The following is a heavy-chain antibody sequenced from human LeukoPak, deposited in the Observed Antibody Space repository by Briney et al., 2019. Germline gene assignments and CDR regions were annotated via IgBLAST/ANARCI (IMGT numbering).Heavy chain of an antibody. CDR3: AREYDGAFDY. D-gene: IGHD3-16*01. CDR1: GFTFSTYW. Sequence: GGSLRLSCATSGFTFSTYWMHWVRQAPGKGLVWLSRISSDGSSTNYADSVKGRFTISRDNAKNTLYLQMNSLRAEDTAVYYCAREYDGAFDYWGQGTLVTVSS. J-gene: IGHJ4*02. CDR2: ISSDGSST. V-gene: IGHV3-74*01.